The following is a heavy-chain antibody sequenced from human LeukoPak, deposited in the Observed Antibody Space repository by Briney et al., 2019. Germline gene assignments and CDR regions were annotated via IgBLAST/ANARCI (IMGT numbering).Heavy chain of an antibody. CDR3: ARVGPYSSSWYGD. Sequence: SETLSLTCTVSGGSISSYYWSWIRQPPGKGLEWIGYIYYSGSTNYNPSLKSRVTISVDTSKNQFSLKLSSVTAADTAAYYCARVGPYSSSWYGDWGQGTLVTVSS. J-gene: IGHJ4*02. D-gene: IGHD6-13*01. CDR2: IYYSGST. CDR1: GGSISSYY. V-gene: IGHV4-59*01.